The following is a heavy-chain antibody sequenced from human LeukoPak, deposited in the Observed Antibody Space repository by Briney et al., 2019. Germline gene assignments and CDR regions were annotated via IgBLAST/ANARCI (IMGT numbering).Heavy chain of an antibody. Sequence: GASVKVSCKASGGTFSSYAISWVRQAPGQGLEWMGGIIPIFGTANYAQKFQGRVTITADKSTSTAYMELSSLRSEDTAVYYCATTDYGDTRADYWGQGTLVTVSS. V-gene: IGHV1-69*06. CDR1: GGTFSSYA. D-gene: IGHD4-17*01. J-gene: IGHJ4*02. CDR2: IIPIFGTA. CDR3: ATTDYGDTRADY.